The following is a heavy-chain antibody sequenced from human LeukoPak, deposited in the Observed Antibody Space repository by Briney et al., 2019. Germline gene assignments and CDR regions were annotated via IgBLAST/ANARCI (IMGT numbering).Heavy chain of an antibody. D-gene: IGHD2-2*01. V-gene: IGHV1-69*01. CDR3: ARDIVVVPAVGLNYYYYGMDV. CDR2: IIPIFGTA. Sequence: SVKVSCKASGGTFSSYAISWVRQAPGQGLEWMGGIIPIFGTANYPQKFQGRVTITADESTSTAYMELSSLRSEDTAVYYCARDIVVVPAVGLNYYYYGMDVWSKGTTVTVSS. CDR1: GGTFSSYA. J-gene: IGHJ6*04.